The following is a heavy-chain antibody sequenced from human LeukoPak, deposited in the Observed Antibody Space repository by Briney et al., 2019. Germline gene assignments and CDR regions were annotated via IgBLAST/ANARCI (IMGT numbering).Heavy chain of an antibody. CDR2: ISYDGSNK. CDR1: GFTFSSYG. Sequence: GGSLRLSCAASGFTFSSYGMHWVRQAPGKGLEWVAVISYDGSNKYYADSVKGRFTISRDNSKNTLYLQMNSLRAEDTAVYYCARDRYSGSYYAYWGQGTLVTVSS. V-gene: IGHV3-30*03. J-gene: IGHJ4*02. CDR3: ARDRYSGSYYAY. D-gene: IGHD1-26*01.